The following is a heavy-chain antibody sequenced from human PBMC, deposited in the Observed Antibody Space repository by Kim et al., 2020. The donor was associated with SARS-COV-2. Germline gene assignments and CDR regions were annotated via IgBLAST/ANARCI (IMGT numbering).Heavy chain of an antibody. Sequence: GGSLRLSCAASGFTFSSYEMNWVRQAPGKGLEWVSYISSSGSTIYYADSVKGRFTISRDNAKNSLYLQMNSLRAEDTAVYYCARGDGYGGNLIDYWGQGTLVTVSS. CDR2: ISSSGSTI. CDR1: GFTFSSYE. V-gene: IGHV3-48*03. CDR3: ARGDGYGGNLIDY. D-gene: IGHD2-21*02. J-gene: IGHJ4*02.